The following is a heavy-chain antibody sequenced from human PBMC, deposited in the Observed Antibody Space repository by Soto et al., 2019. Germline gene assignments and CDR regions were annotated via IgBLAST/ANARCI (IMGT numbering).Heavy chain of an antibody. J-gene: IGHJ4*02. CDR3: ARDKRDLRFLEWSYYFDY. CDR2: ISYDGSNK. D-gene: IGHD3-3*01. Sequence: GGSMRISCVASGFTFSSYAMHWVRQAPGKGLEWVAVISYDGSNKYYADSVKGRFTISRDNSKNTLYLQLNSLRAEDTAVYYCARDKRDLRFLEWSYYFDYWGQGTLVTVSS. V-gene: IGHV3-30-3*01. CDR1: GFTFSSYA.